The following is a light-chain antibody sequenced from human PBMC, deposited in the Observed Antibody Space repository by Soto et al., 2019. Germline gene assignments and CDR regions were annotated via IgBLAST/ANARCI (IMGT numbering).Light chain of an antibody. CDR1: QSISIN. J-gene: IGKJ5*01. Sequence: EILLTQSPGTLSVSPGDRVTLSCRASQSISINLAWYQHKPGQAPRLLIHGASTRATGIPARISGSGSGTEFTLTISSLQYEDFAVYYCQQYNNWHLITFGQGTRLEIK. CDR3: QQYNNWHLIT. V-gene: IGKV3D-15*01. CDR2: GAS.